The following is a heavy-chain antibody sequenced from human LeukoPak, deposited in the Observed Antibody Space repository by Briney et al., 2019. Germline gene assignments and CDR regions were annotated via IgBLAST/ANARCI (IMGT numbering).Heavy chain of an antibody. J-gene: IGHJ4*02. CDR1: GFSVSNTY. V-gene: IGHV3-66*01. CDR3: ARDCTTSTSCYEDY. Sequence: GGSLRLSCAASGFSVSNTYMKWVRRAPGKGLEWVSIIYSGGSTYYADSVKGRFTISRDNSGNTLYLQMNSLRAEDTAVYYCARDCTTSTSCYEDYWGQGTLVTVSS. CDR2: IYSGGST. D-gene: IGHD2-2*01.